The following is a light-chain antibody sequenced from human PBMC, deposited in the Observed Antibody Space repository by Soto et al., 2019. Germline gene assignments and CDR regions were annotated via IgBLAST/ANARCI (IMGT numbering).Light chain of an antibody. Sequence: QSVLTQPASVSGSPGQSITISCTGTSSDVGGYNYVSWFQQYPGKAPKLMIYEVSNRPSGVSNRFSGSKSGNTASLTISGLQAEDEADYYCNSYTSSSTVIFGGGTKVTVL. CDR3: NSYTSSSTVI. V-gene: IGLV2-14*01. CDR1: SSDVGGYNY. J-gene: IGLJ2*01. CDR2: EVS.